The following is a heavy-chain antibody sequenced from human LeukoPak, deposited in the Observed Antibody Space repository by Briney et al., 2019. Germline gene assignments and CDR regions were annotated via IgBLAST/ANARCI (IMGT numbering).Heavy chain of an antibody. CDR3: ARGGRGRNYYYYYGMDV. V-gene: IGHV4-34*01. Sequence: SETLSLTCAVYGGSFSGYYWSWIRQPPGKGLEWIGEINHSGSTNYNPSLKSRVTISVDTSKNQFSLKLSSVTAADAAVYYCARGGRGRNYYYYYGMDVWGQGTTVTVSS. D-gene: IGHD3-10*01. CDR1: GGSFSGYY. CDR2: INHSGST. J-gene: IGHJ6*02.